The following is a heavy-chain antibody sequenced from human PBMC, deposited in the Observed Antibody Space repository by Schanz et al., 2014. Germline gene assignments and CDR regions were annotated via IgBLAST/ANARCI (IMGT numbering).Heavy chain of an antibody. V-gene: IGHV1-69*10. CDR1: GYTFTRSG. CDR2: IVPLLGVT. J-gene: IGHJ4*02. CDR3: VEYASGNYYDL. Sequence: QVQLVQSGGEVKTPGASVKVSCKASGYTFTRSGISWVRQAPGQGLEWMGWIVPLLGVTVYAQKFQGRVTFTADKATGTAYMELSRLKSEDTAMYYCVEYASGNYYDLWGQGTLVTVSS. D-gene: IGHD3-10*01.